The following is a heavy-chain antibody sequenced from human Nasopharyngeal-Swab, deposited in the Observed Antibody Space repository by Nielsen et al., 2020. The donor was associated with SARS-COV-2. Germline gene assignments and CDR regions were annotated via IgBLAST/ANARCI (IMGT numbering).Heavy chain of an antibody. D-gene: IGHD2/OR15-2a*01. Sequence: GFLFTDLAMHWVRQAPGKGLEWVAFISYEGDRQQYADSVKGRFTISRDDPKNTLYLEMSRLRAEDTAVYYCAREGKYIGEYYPLDYWGQGTLVTVSS. J-gene: IGHJ4*02. V-gene: IGHV3-30*03. CDR1: GFLFTDLA. CDR2: ISYEGDRQ. CDR3: AREGKYIGEYYPLDY.